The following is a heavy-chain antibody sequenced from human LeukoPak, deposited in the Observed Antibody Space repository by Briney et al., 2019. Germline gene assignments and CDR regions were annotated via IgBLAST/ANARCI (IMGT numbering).Heavy chain of an antibody. CDR1: GYSFTNYW. CDR3: ARLGCSTRSCYYYYYMDV. J-gene: IGHJ6*03. CDR2: IYPGDSDT. D-gene: IGHD2-2*01. Sequence: GESLKISCKGSGYSFTNYWIARVRQMPGKGLECMGIIYPGDSDTRYSPSFQGQVTISVDKSITTAYLQWSSLKASDTAMYYCARLGCSTRSCYYYYYMDVWGKGTTVTVSS. V-gene: IGHV5-51*01.